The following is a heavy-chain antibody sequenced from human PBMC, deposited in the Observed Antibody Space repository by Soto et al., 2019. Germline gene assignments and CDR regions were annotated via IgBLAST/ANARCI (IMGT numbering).Heavy chain of an antibody. V-gene: IGHV1-18*04. D-gene: IGHD5-12*01. Sequence: QLQLVQSGAEVERPGASVRVSCKAYGYPFSKYGISWIRQAPGQGLEWMGWIKPDNGDKNYAQKFQGRVTMTTDTSSNTAYMELRSLRSDDTAVYYCATSYDSGFGPWGQGTLVSVSS. J-gene: IGHJ5*02. CDR3: ATSYDSGFGP. CDR2: IKPDNGDK. CDR1: GYPFSKYG.